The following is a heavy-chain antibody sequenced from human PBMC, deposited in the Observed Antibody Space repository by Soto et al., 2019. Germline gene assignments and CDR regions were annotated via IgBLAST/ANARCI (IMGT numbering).Heavy chain of an antibody. CDR2: ISDSSTST. Sequence: PGGSLRLSCAASGFTFSRFSMSWVRLAPGKGLEWVSGISDSSTSTYYADSVKGRFTISRDNSKNTLYLQMNSLRVEDTAVYFCAKGAPFWALDWFDPWGQGTLVTVSS. CDR3: AKGAPFWALDWFDP. CDR1: GFTFSRFS. V-gene: IGHV3-23*01. D-gene: IGHD3-3*01. J-gene: IGHJ5*02.